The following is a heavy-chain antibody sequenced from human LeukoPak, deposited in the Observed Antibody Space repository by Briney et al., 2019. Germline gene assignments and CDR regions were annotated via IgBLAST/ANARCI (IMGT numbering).Heavy chain of an antibody. J-gene: IGHJ3*02. V-gene: IGHV3-30*03. Sequence: PGGSLRLSCAASGFTFSSYGMHWVRQAPGKGLEWVAVISYDGSNKYYADSVKGRFTISRDNSKNTLYLQMNSLRAEDTAVYYCARDFDTVTTKHNAFDIWGQGTMVTVSS. CDR3: ARDFDTVTTKHNAFDI. CDR2: ISYDGSNK. D-gene: IGHD4-17*01. CDR1: GFTFSSYG.